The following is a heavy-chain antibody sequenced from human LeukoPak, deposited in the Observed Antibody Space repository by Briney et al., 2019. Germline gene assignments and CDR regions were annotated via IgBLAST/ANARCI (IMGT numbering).Heavy chain of an antibody. CDR3: ARGPWGYYDSQGY. CDR1: GGSFSGYY. D-gene: IGHD3-22*01. J-gene: IGHJ4*02. CDR2: INHSGST. V-gene: IGHV4-34*01. Sequence: PSETLSLTCAVYGGSFSGYYWSWIRQPPGKGLEWIGEINHSGSTNYNPSLKSRVTISVDTSKNQFSLKLSSVTAADTAVYYCARGPWGYYDSQGYWGQGTLVTVSS.